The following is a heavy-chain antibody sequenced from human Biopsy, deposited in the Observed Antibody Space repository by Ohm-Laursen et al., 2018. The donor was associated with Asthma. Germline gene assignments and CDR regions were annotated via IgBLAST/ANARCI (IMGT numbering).Heavy chain of an antibody. V-gene: IGHV4-39*01. CDR2: MYHSGSP. Sequence: SDTLSLTCTVSGGSITSSSYYWGWIRQPPGKGVEWIGSMYHSGSPYYHPSPKSRATISEDTSKNQLSLKMRSVTAADTAVYFCVRHQYSSSWSTFDYWGQGALVTVSS. J-gene: IGHJ4*02. CDR1: GGSITSSSYY. D-gene: IGHD3-22*01. CDR3: VRHQYSSSWSTFDY.